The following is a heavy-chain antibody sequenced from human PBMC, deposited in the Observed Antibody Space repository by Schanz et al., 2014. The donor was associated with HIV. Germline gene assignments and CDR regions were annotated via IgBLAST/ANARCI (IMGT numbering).Heavy chain of an antibody. J-gene: IGHJ4*02. V-gene: IGHV3-23*01. Sequence: EEHLLESGGDLIQPGGSLRLSCVASGFPFSNFAMSWVRQDPGRGLEWVSAISESGGRSYYADSVNGRFTISRDNSKNTLYLQMNNLRAEDTAVYGCARQGLRFSFWLDYWGQGTPVTVS. CDR2: ISESGGRS. D-gene: IGHD4-17*01. CDR3: ARQGLRFSFWLDY. CDR1: GFPFSNFA.